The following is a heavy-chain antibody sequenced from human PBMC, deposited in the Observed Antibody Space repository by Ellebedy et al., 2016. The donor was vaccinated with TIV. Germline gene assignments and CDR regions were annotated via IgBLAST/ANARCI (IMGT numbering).Heavy chain of an antibody. D-gene: IGHD4-17*01. J-gene: IGHJ4*02. CDR2: IAPSSDTL. CDR1: GFTFSSQS. CDR3: ARDWGGYGDAFY. Sequence: PAGSLRLSCAASGFTFSSQSMNCVRQAPGKGLEWISYIAPSSDTLHYADSVKGRFTVSRDKARSSLYLQMSSLRDEDTAVYYCARDWGGYGDAFYWGQGTLVTVSS. V-gene: IGHV3-48*02.